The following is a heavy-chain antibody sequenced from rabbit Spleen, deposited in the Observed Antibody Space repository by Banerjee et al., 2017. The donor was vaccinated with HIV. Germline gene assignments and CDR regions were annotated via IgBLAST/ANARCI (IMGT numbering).Heavy chain of an antibody. CDR2: INIVTGKT. CDR3: ARDSGTSFSTYGMDL. V-gene: IGHV1S45*01. CDR1: GVSFSDKDV. J-gene: IGHJ6*01. D-gene: IGHD8-1*01. Sequence: QEQLVESGGGLVKPEGSLTLTCKASGVSFSDKDVMCWVRQAPGKGLEWIACINIVTGKTVYASWAKGRFIMSRTSSTTVFLQMTSLTAADTATYFCARDSGTSFSTYGMDLWGQGTLVTVS.